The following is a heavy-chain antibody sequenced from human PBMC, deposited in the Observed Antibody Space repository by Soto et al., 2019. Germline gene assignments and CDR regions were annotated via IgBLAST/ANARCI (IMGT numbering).Heavy chain of an antibody. Sequence: SETLSLTCAVSGGSISSGGYSWSWIRQPPGKGLEWIGYIYHSGSTYYNTSLKSRVTISVDKSKNQFSLKLSSVTAADTAVYYCARVVQGIDYWGQGTLVTVSS. CDR2: IYHSGST. J-gene: IGHJ4*02. CDR3: ARVVQGIDY. D-gene: IGHD3-10*01. CDR1: GGSISSGGYS. V-gene: IGHV4-30-2*01.